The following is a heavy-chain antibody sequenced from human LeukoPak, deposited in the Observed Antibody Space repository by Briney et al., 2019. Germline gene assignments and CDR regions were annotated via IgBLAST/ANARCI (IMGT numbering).Heavy chain of an antibody. CDR3: VTSIDLAGWGGFDV. Sequence: SETLSLTCAVYGGSFSGYYWSWIRRPPGKGLEWIGEIYHSGSTNYNASLKSRVTISVDTSKNQFSLKVNSVTVADTAVYYCVTSIDLAGWGGFDVWGQGRMVTVSS. V-gene: IGHV4-34*01. CDR2: IYHSGST. J-gene: IGHJ3*01. CDR1: GGSFSGYY. D-gene: IGHD1-26*01.